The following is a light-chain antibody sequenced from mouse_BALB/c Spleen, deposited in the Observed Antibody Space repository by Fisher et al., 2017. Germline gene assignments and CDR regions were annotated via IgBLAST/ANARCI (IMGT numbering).Light chain of an antibody. J-gene: IGKJ4*01. CDR1: SSVSY. V-gene: IGKV4-55*01. Sequence: IVLTQSTAIMSASPGEKVTMTCSASSSVSYMYWYQQKPGSSPRLLIYDTSNLASGVPVRFSGSGSGTSYSLTISSMEAEDAAIYYCQQWSSNPPTFGSGTKLEIK. CDR3: QQWSSNPPT. CDR2: DTS.